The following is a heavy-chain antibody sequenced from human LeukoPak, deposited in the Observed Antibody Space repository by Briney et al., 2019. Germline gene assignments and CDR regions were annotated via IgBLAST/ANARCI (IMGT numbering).Heavy chain of an antibody. J-gene: IGHJ4*02. CDR1: GGSFSGYY. D-gene: IGHD3-10*01. CDR2: INHSGST. Sequence: SETLSLTCAVYGGSFSGYYWSWIRQPPGKGLEWIGEINHSGSTNYNPSLKSRVTISVDTSKNQFSLKLRSVTAADTAVYSCARHGPSMVRGAIVGYFDSWGQGALVTVSS. CDR3: ARHGPSMVRGAIVGYFDS. V-gene: IGHV4-34*01.